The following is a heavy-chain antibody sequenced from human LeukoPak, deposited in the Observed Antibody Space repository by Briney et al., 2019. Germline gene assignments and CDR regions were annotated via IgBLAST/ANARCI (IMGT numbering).Heavy chain of an antibody. CDR3: ARKAVAGPNDY. J-gene: IGHJ4*02. Sequence: GGSLRLSCAASGFTFSSYSMNWVRQAPGKGLEWVSSISSSSSYIYYADSVKGRFTISRDNAKNSLYLQMNSLRAEDTAVYYCARKAVAGPNDYWGQGTLVTVSS. CDR2: ISSSSSYI. CDR1: GFTFSSYS. D-gene: IGHD6-19*01. V-gene: IGHV3-21*01.